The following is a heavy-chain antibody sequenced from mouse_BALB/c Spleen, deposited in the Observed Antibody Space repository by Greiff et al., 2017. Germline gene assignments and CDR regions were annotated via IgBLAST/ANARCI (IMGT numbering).Heavy chain of an antibody. CDR1: GYSITSDYA. Sequence: EVQGVESGPGLVKPSQSLSLTCTVTGYSITSDYAWNWIRQFPGNKLEWMGYISYSGSTSYNPSLKSRISITRDTSKNQFFLQLNSVTTEDTATYYCARLYRYDGYYYALDYWGQGTSVTVSS. CDR3: ARLYRYDGYYYALDY. CDR2: ISYSGST. D-gene: IGHD2-14*01. V-gene: IGHV3-2*02. J-gene: IGHJ4*01.